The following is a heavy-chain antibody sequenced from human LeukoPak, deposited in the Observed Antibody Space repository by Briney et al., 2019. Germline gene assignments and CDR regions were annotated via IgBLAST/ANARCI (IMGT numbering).Heavy chain of an antibody. D-gene: IGHD3-16*02. Sequence: PSETLSLTCAVYGGSFSGYYWSWIRQPPGKGLEWIGSIYHSGSTYYNPSLKSRVTISVDTSKNQFSLKLSSVTAADTAVYYCASWDYDYVWGSYRFDYWGQGTLVTVSS. CDR1: GGSFSGYY. CDR3: ASWDYDYVWGSYRFDY. V-gene: IGHV4-34*01. J-gene: IGHJ4*02. CDR2: IYHSGST.